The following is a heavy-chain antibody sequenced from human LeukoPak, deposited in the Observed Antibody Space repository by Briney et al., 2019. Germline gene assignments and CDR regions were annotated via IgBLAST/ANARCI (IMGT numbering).Heavy chain of an antibody. CDR3: ARGIDYGDSPDAFDI. D-gene: IGHD4-17*01. Sequence: GGSLRLSCAASGFTFSSYEMNWVRQAPGKGLGWVSYISSSSSTIYYADSVKGRFTISRDNAKNSLYLQMNSLRAEDTAVYYCARGIDYGDSPDAFDIWGQGTMVTVSS. J-gene: IGHJ3*02. V-gene: IGHV3-48*01. CDR1: GFTFSSYE. CDR2: ISSSSSTI.